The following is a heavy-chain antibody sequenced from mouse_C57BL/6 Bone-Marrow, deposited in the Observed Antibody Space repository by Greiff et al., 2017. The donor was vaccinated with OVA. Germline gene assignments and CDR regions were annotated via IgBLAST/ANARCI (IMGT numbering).Heavy chain of an antibody. CDR3: ARIGVYYAMDY. D-gene: IGHD2-14*01. CDR2: IYPGSGST. J-gene: IGHJ4*01. V-gene: IGHV1-55*01. CDR1: GYTFTSYW. Sequence: QVQLKEPGAELVKPGASVKMSCKASGYTFTSYWITWVKQRPGQGLEWIGDIYPGSGSTNYNEKFKSKATLTVDTSSSTAYMQLSSLTSEDSAVYYCARIGVYYAMDYWGQGTSVTVSS.